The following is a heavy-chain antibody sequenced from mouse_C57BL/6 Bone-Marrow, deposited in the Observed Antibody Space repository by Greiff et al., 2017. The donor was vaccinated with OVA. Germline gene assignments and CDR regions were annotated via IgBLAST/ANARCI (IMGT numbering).Heavy chain of an antibody. J-gene: IGHJ2*01. Sequence: EVQVVESGGGLVQPGGSMKLSCVASGFTFSNYWMNWVRQSPEKGLEWVAQIRLKSDNYATHYAESVKGRFTISRDDSKSSVYLQMNNLRAEDTGIYYCTGRTTVVATDFDYWGQGTTLTVSS. CDR3: TGRTTVVATDFDY. CDR2: IRLKSDNYAT. D-gene: IGHD1-1*01. V-gene: IGHV6-3*01. CDR1: GFTFSNYW.